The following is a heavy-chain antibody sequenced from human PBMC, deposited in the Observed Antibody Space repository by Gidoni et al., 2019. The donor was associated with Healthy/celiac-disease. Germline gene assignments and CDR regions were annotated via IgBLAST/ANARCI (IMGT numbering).Heavy chain of an antibody. V-gene: IGHV4-31*03. Sequence: QVQLQESGPGLLKPSQTLSLPCPVSGGPISISDYYWSWIRQHPGKGLEWIGSIYYSGSSYFNPSLEGRITFSVDTSKNQFSRKLNSVTAADTAVYYCAKIRRGRGNWFDPWGQGTLVTVSS. D-gene: IGHD3-16*01. CDR3: AKIRRGRGNWFDP. CDR2: IYYSGSS. J-gene: IGHJ5*02. CDR1: GGPISISDYY.